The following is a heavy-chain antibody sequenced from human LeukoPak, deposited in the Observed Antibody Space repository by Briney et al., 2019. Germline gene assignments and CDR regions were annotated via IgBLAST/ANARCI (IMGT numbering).Heavy chain of an antibody. J-gene: IGHJ3*02. Sequence: PSETLSLTCTVSGGSVSSGSYYWSWIRQPPGMGLEWIGYIYYSGSTNYNPSLKSRVTISVDTSENQFSLKLSSVTAADTAVYYCARDPIVVVPAAMGVRDAFDIWGQGTMVTVSS. V-gene: IGHV4-61*01. CDR3: ARDPIVVVPAAMGVRDAFDI. D-gene: IGHD2-2*01. CDR1: GGSVSSGSYY. CDR2: IYYSGST.